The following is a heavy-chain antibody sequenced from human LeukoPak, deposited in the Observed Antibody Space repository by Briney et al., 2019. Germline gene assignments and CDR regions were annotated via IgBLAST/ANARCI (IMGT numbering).Heavy chain of an antibody. V-gene: IGHV3-21*01. Sequence: GGSLRLSCAASGFIVSDFDMNWVRQAPGKGLEWVSYLSTSGSYIHYAESVKGRFTISGDAGNNSLYLQLDSLTVEDTAVYFCARGNYDFAYDPWGQGTLVTVSS. D-gene: IGHD3-3*01. J-gene: IGHJ5*02. CDR2: LSTSGSYI. CDR1: GFIVSDFD. CDR3: ARGNYDFAYDP.